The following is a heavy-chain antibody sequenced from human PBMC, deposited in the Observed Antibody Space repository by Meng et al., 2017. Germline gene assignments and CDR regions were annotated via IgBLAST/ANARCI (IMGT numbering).Heavy chain of an antibody. Sequence: GPLRLSCTVSGGSISSSSYYWGWIRQPPGKGLEWIGSIYYSGSTYYNPSLKSRVTISVDTSKNQFSLKLSSVTAADTAVYYCAREKVYDSSGFGLEYFDYWGQGTLVTVSS. CDR3: AREKVYDSSGFGLEYFDY. CDR1: GGSISSSSYY. V-gene: IGHV4-39*07. D-gene: IGHD3-22*01. J-gene: IGHJ4*02. CDR2: IYYSGST.